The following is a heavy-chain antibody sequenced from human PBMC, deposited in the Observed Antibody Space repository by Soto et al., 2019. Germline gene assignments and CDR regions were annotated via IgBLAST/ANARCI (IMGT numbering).Heavy chain of an antibody. V-gene: IGHV1-3*05. D-gene: IGHD6-19*01. J-gene: IGHJ4*02. CDR2: INAGNGNT. Sequence: QVQLVQSGAEEKKPGASVKVSCKASGYTFTAYAMHWVRQAPGQRLEWMGWINAGNGNTKYSQKFQGRVTITRDTSASTSYMELSSLRSEDTAVYYCARAVAVPADFDYWGQGTLVTVSS. CDR1: GYTFTAYA. CDR3: ARAVAVPADFDY.